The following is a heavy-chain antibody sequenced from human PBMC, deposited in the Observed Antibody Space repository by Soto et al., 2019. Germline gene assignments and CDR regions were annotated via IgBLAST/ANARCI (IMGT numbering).Heavy chain of an antibody. J-gene: IGHJ5*01. D-gene: IGHD2-21*02. V-gene: IGHV1-69*01. CDR1: GATFSTTG. CDR3: ARASPVICGGDPCYRLDSSFDC. CDR2: IIPLFGTP. Sequence: QVQLVQSGAEVRKPGSSLRVSCKSSGATFSTTGISWVRQAPGQGLEWMGGIIPLFGTPKYARKFQGRVSITADESTNTGYMELNSLRPDDAAVYYCARASPVICGGDPCYRLDSSFDCWGQGSLVSVSS.